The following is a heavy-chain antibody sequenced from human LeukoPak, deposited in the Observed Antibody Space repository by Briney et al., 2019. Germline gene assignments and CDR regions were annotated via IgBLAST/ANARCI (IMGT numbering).Heavy chain of an antibody. CDR1: GYTFTAYY. Sequence: ASVNVSCKASGYTFTAYYMHWVRQAPGQGLEWVGWIDSKNGDTKYAQKFQSRLTIPRDTSIGIAYMELRSLISDDTAVYYCARLSYFDSSGDYWVDAYDIGGQGTMVTVSS. CDR3: ARLSYFDSSGDYWVDAYDI. CDR2: IDSKNGDT. D-gene: IGHD3-22*01. V-gene: IGHV1-2*02. J-gene: IGHJ3*02.